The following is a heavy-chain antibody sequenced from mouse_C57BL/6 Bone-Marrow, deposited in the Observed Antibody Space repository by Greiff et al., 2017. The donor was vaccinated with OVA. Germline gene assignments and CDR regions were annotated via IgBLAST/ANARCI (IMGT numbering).Heavy chain of an antibody. V-gene: IGHV1-50*01. D-gene: IGHD4-1*01. CDR3: ARLSGTRYAMDY. J-gene: IGHJ4*01. Sequence: VQLQQPGAELVKPGASVKLSCKASGYTFTSYWMQWVKQRPGQGLEWIGEIDPSDSYTNYNQKFKGKATLTVDTSSSTAYMQLSSLTSEDSAVYYCARLSGTRYAMDYWGQGTSVTVSS. CDR1: GYTFTSYW. CDR2: IDPSDSYT.